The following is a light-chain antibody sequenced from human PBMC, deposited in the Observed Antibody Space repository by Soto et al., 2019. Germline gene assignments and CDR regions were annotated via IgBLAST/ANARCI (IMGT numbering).Light chain of an antibody. CDR2: GAS. V-gene: IGKV3-15*01. CDR1: QSVSAN. Sequence: EIVMPQSPATLSVSPGASAPLSCRASQSVSANLAWYKPKPGQGPRILIYGASTRATGIPARFSGSGSGTEFTLTIRSLKSEEFALYYCQQYNNWPTFGPGTKVDIK. CDR3: QQYNNWPT. J-gene: IGKJ1*01.